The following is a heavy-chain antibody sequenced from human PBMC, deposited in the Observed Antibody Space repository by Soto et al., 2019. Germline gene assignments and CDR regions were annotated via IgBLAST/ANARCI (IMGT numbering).Heavy chain of an antibody. CDR3: ARENVVVPAARSFDY. CDR2: ISAYNGNT. CDR1: GYTFTSYG. J-gene: IGHJ4*02. Sequence: ASVKVSCKASGYTFTSYGISWVRQAPGQGLEWMGWISAYNGNTNYAQKLQGRVTMTTDTSTSTAYMELRSLRSDDTAVYYCARENVVVPAARSFDYWGQGTLVTVSS. D-gene: IGHD2-2*01. V-gene: IGHV1-18*01.